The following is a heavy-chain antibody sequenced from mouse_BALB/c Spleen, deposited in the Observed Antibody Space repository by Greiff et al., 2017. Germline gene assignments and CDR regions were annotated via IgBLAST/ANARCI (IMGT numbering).Heavy chain of an antibody. D-gene: IGHD1-1*01. Sequence: EVQRVESGGGLVKPGGSLKLYCAASGFTFSDYYMYWVRQTPEKRLEWVATISDGGSYTYYPDSVKGRFTISRDNAKNNLYLQMSSLKSEDTAMYYCAREKGGSSPFAYWGQGTLVTVSA. CDR3: AREKGGSSPFAY. CDR1: GFTFSDYY. J-gene: IGHJ3*01. CDR2: ISDGGSYT. V-gene: IGHV5-4*02.